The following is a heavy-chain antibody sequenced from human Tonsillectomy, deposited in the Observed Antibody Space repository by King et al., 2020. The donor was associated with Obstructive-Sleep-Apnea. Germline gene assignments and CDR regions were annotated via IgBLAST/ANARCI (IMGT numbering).Heavy chain of an antibody. D-gene: IGHD2-15*01. CDR3: AHRRSGGSALDY. Sequence: TLKESGPTLVKPTQTLTLTCTFSGFSLSTSGVGVGWIRQPPGKALEWLALIYWDDDKRYSPSLKSRLTITKNTPKNQVVLTMTNMDPWDTATYYCAHRRSGGSALDYWGQGTLVTVSS. CDR1: GFSLSTSGVG. V-gene: IGHV2-5*02. J-gene: IGHJ4*02. CDR2: IYWDDDK.